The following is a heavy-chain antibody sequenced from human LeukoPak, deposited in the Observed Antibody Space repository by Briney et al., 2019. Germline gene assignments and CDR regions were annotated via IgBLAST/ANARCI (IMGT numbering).Heavy chain of an antibody. CDR1: GFTFTYSW. J-gene: IGHJ4*02. CDR2: IYPGDSDT. CDR3: ARRDYGGNSGGIDS. V-gene: IGHV5-51*01. Sequence: GASLKISCKGSGFTFTYSWIAWVRQMPGKGLEWMGIIYPGDSDTRYSPSFQGQVTISADTSISTAYLQWSSLKASDTAMYYCARRDYGGNSGGIDSWGQGTLVTVSS. D-gene: IGHD4-23*01.